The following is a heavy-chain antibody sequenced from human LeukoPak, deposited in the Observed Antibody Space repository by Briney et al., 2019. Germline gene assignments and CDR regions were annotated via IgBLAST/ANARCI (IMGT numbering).Heavy chain of an antibody. J-gene: IGHJ4*02. D-gene: IGHD3-22*01. V-gene: IGHV3-30*02. Sequence: GGSLRLSCAASGFTFSSYGMHWVRQAPGKGLEWVAFIRFDGNNNFQADSVKGRFTISRDISKNTLYLRMNSLRPDDTAVYYCAKDHYDSSGHRIDYWGQGALVTVSS. CDR3: AKDHYDSSGHRIDY. CDR2: IRFDGNNN. CDR1: GFTFSSYG.